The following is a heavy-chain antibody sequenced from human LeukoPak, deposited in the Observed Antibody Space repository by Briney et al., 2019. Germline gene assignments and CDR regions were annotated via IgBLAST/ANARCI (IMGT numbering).Heavy chain of an antibody. CDR3: ARGYSGYPGGYYYYMDV. Sequence: SVKLSCTASGATFSSCAISWVRQAPGQGLEWRGGIIPIFGTANYAQKFQGRVTITTDESTSTAYMELSSLRSEDTAVYYCARGYSGYPGGYYYYMDVWGKGTTVSVSS. J-gene: IGHJ6*03. D-gene: IGHD5-12*01. CDR2: IIPIFGTA. CDR1: GATFSSCA. V-gene: IGHV1-69*05.